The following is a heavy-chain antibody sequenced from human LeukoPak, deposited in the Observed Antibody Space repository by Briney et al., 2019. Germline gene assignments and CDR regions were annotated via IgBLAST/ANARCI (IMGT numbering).Heavy chain of an antibody. CDR3: ARDLEGVAGTASTFDY. CDR1: GFTFSTYS. D-gene: IGHD6-19*01. CDR2: ISTSSSYI. V-gene: IGHV3-21*01. Sequence: PGGPLRLSCAASGFTFSTYSMNWVRQAPGKGLEWVSSISTSSSYIYYADSVKGRFTISRDNAKNSLYLQMNSLRADDTAVYYCARDLEGVAGTASTFDYWGQGTLVAVSS. J-gene: IGHJ4*02.